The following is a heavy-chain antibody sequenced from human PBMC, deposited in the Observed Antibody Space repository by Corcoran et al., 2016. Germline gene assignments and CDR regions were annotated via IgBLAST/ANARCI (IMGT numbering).Heavy chain of an antibody. CDR1: GFTTSGYS. CDR3: ARDQN. Sequence: DVQLGETKGGLVQHGGSLRISCETYGFTTSGYSMNWVRQAPGKGLEWVSYISSSSSTIDYADSVKGRFTISRDNAKNSLYLPMNSLSCEDTAVDYCARDQNCGHGSMVTVSS. V-gene: IGHV3-48*01. J-gene: IGHJ1*01. CDR2: ISSSSSTI.